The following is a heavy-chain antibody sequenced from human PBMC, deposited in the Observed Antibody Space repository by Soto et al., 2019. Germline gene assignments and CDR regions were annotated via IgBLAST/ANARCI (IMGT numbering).Heavy chain of an antibody. J-gene: IGHJ4*02. CDR1: GFTFSSYS. CDR2: ISSSSSYI. D-gene: IGHD3-22*01. V-gene: IGHV3-21*01. CDR3: ARGTYYYDSSGYYSY. Sequence: EVQLVESGGGLVKPGGSLRLSCAASGFTFSSYSMNWVRQAPGKGLEWVSSISSSSSYIYYADSVKGRFTISRDNAKNSLYLQMSSLRAEDTAVYYCARGTYYYDSSGYYSYWGQGTLVTVSS.